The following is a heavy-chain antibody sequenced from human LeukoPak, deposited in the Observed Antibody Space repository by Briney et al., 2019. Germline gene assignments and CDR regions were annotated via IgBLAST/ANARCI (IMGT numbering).Heavy chain of an antibody. CDR1: GFTFSNYG. CDR3: AKPLALTGYCSGGSCYSAPMDV. D-gene: IGHD2-15*01. CDR2: IRFDESDK. Sequence: PGGSLRLSCAASGFTFSNYGMHWVRQAPGKGLEWVAHIRFDESDKYYADSVKGRFTISRDISRNTVYLQMNSLRPEDTAVYYCAKPLALTGYCSGGSCYSAPMDVWGKGTTVTISS. V-gene: IGHV3-30*02. J-gene: IGHJ6*04.